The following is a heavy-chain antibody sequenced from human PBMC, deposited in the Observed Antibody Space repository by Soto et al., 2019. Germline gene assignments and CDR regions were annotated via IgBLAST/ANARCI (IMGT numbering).Heavy chain of an antibody. J-gene: IGHJ1*01. Sequence: EVQLLESGGGLVQPGGSLRLSCAASGFTFSSYAMSWVRQAPGKGLEWVSALSGSGGSTYYADSVKGRFTISRDNSKNTLYLQMNSLRAEDTAVYYCAKLRFLDGSREHWGQGTLVTVSS. D-gene: IGHD3-3*01. V-gene: IGHV3-23*01. CDR3: AKLRFLDGSREH. CDR2: LSGSGGST. CDR1: GFTFSSYA.